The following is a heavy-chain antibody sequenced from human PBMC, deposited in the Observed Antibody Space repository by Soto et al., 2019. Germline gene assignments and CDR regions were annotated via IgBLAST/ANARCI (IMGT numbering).Heavy chain of an antibody. Sequence: GGSLRLSCAASGFTFSSYGMHWVRQAPGKGLEWVAVISYDGSNKYYADSVKGRFTISRDNSKNTLYLQMNSLRAEDTAVYYCARVVAVAHDAFDIWGQGTMVTVS. J-gene: IGHJ3*02. CDR3: ARVVAVAHDAFDI. D-gene: IGHD6-19*01. CDR2: ISYDGSNK. CDR1: GFTFSSYG. V-gene: IGHV3-30*03.